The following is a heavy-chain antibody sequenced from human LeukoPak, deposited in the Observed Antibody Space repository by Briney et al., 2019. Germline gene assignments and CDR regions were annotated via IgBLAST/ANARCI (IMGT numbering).Heavy chain of an antibody. D-gene: IGHD3-3*01. CDR3: AKSNYDFWSGYLRGGDY. Sequence: PGGSLRLSCAASGFTFSSYAMSWVRQAPGKGLGWVSAISGSGGSTYYADSVKGRFTISRDNSKNTLFLQMNSLRAEDTAVYYCAKSNYDFWSGYLRGGDYWGQGTLVTVSS. CDR2: ISGSGGST. V-gene: IGHV3-23*01. CDR1: GFTFSSYA. J-gene: IGHJ4*02.